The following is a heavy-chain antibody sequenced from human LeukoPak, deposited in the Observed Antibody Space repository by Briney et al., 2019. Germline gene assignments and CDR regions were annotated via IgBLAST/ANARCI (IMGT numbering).Heavy chain of an antibody. CDR2: MNPNSGNT. CDR3: ATTGSGNYVVGAFDI. Sequence: ASVKVSCKASGYTVTNYDINWVRQATGQGLEWMGWMNPNSGNTHYAQKFQGKVTMTRNTSISTAYMELSSLRSEDTAVYYCATTGSGNYVVGAFDIWGQGTMVTVSS. CDR1: GYTVTNYD. D-gene: IGHD1-26*01. J-gene: IGHJ3*02. V-gene: IGHV1-8*01.